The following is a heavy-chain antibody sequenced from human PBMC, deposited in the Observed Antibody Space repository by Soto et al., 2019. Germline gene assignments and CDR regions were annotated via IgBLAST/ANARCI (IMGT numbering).Heavy chain of an antibody. J-gene: IGHJ1*01. D-gene: IGHD2-15*01. CDR1: GFTFGDYA. CDR2: IRSKAYGGTT. V-gene: IGHV3-49*03. Sequence: GGSLRLSCTASGFTFGDYAMSWFRQAPGKGLEWVGFIRSKAYGGTTEYAASVKGRFTISRDDSKSIAYLQMNSLKTEDTAVYYCTRDHRDCSGGSCHGAEYFQHWGQGTLVTVSS. CDR3: TRDHRDCSGGSCHGAEYFQH.